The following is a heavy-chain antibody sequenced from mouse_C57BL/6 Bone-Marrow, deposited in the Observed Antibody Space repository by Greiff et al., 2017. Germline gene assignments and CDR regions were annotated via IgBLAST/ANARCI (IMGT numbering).Heavy chain of an antibody. J-gene: IGHJ3*01. CDR1: GYTFTSYD. D-gene: IGHD2-1*01. CDR2: IYPRAGST. V-gene: IGHV1-85*01. Sequence: VQLQQSGPELVKPGASVKLSCKASGYTFTSYDINWVKQRPGQGLEWIGWIYPRAGSTYYNEKFKGKATLTVDTSSSTAYMELHSLTSEDSAVYFCESGYYGNWFAYWGQGTLVTVSA. CDR3: ESGYYGNWFAY.